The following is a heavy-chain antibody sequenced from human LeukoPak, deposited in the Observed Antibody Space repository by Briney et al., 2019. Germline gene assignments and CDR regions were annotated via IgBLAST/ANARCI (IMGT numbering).Heavy chain of an antibody. CDR2: ISWNSGSI. CDR3: VKSIYYDSSGPFDY. Sequence: GGSLRLSCAASGFTFDEYAMHWVRQAPGKGLEWVSGISWNSGSIGYADSVKGRFTISRDNAKNSLYLQMNSLRPEDMALYYCVKSIYYDSSGPFDYWGQGTLVTVSS. CDR1: GFTFDEYA. V-gene: IGHV3-9*03. D-gene: IGHD3-22*01. J-gene: IGHJ4*02.